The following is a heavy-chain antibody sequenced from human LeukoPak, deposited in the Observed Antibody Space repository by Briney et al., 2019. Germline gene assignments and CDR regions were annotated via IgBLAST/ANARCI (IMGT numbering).Heavy chain of an antibody. Sequence: GGSLRLSCAASGFIFSDYYMSWIRQAPGKGLEWVSYISSSGSIIYYADSVKGRFTISRDNAKNSLYLQMNSLRAEDTAVYYCARAQEISRWALSVYGMDVWGQGTTVTVSS. CDR3: ARAQEISRWALSVYGMDV. CDR2: ISSSGSII. J-gene: IGHJ6*02. D-gene: IGHD6-19*01. CDR1: GFIFSDYY. V-gene: IGHV3-11*01.